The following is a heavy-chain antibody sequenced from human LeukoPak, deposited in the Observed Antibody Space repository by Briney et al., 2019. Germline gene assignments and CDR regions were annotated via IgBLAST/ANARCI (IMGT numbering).Heavy chain of an antibody. CDR1: GFTFGSYA. Sequence: GGSLRLSCAASGFTFGSYAMSWVRQAPGKGLEWVSAISGSGGSTYYADPVKGRFTISRDNSKNTLYLQMNSLRAEDTAVYYCAKATVAGTRSPFDYWGQGTLVTVSS. V-gene: IGHV3-23*01. CDR3: AKATVAGTRSPFDY. J-gene: IGHJ4*02. CDR2: ISGSGGST. D-gene: IGHD6-19*01.